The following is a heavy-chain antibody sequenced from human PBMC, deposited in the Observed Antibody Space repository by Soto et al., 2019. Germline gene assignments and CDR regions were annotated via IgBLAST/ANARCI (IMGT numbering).Heavy chain of an antibody. J-gene: IGHJ4*02. CDR3: ARDDEGGSDCDLGY. CDR1: GFIVSKNY. CDR2: IHSDGVT. Sequence: PGGSLRLSCAASGFIVSKNYINWVRQAPGGGLEWVSVIHSDGVTYYADSVKGRFTTSRDNSKNTMYLQMNSLSVEDTAVYYCARDDEGGSDCDLGYWGQGALVTVSS. V-gene: IGHV3-53*05. D-gene: IGHD1-26*01.